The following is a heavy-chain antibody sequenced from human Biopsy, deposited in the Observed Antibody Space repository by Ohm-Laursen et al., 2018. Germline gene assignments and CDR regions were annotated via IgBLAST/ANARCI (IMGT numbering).Heavy chain of an antibody. Sequence: GSLRLSCAAFGFTVYNNYMTWVRQAPGEGLEWVSLISASGGSAYYADSVKGRFTVSRDNSKNTVFLQMNSLRPEDTAAYYCAKKGMPVTDNNWFDPWGQGTLVTVSS. CDR2: ISASGGSA. J-gene: IGHJ5*02. CDR1: GFTVYNNY. V-gene: IGHV3-23*01. D-gene: IGHD2-21*02. CDR3: AKKGMPVTDNNWFDP.